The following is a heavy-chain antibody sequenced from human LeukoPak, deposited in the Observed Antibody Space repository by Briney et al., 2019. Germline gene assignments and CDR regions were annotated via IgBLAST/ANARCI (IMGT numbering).Heavy chain of an antibody. V-gene: IGHV1-69*05. CDR1: GGTFSSYA. Sequence: EASVKVSCKASGGTFSSYAISWVRQAPGQGLEWMGGIIPIFGTANYAQKFQGRVTITTDESTSTAYMELSSLRSEDTAVYYCARESTSYYDSSGYPRNLFDYWGQGSLVTVSS. CDR2: IIPIFGTA. CDR3: ARESTSYYDSSGYPRNLFDY. J-gene: IGHJ4*02. D-gene: IGHD3-22*01.